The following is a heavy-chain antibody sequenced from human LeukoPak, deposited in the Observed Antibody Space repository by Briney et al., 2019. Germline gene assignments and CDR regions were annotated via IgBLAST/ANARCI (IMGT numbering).Heavy chain of an antibody. CDR3: AKEEYSSSWYRKFDP. J-gene: IGHJ5*02. D-gene: IGHD6-13*01. CDR1: GFTFSSYG. CDR2: IRYDGSNK. V-gene: IGHV3-30*02. Sequence: QSGGSLRLSCAASGFTFSSYGMHWVRQAPGKGLEWVAFIRYDGSNKYYADSVKGRFTISRDNSKNTLYLQMNSLRAEDTAVYYCAKEEYSSSWYRKFDPWGQGTLVTVSS.